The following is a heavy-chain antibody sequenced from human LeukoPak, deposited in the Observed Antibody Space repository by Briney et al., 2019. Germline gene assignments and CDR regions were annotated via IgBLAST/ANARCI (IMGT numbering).Heavy chain of an antibody. V-gene: IGHV4-59*11. CDR1: GGSITGHY. D-gene: IGHD3-16*01. Sequence: SETLSLTCTVSGGSITGHYWSWIRQPPGKGLEWIGYIHYTGSTNYNPSLNSRITMSVDTPNNQFSLRLTSVTATDTAVYYCARLHALGAEEFDPWGQGALVTASS. J-gene: IGHJ5*02. CDR3: ARLHALGAEEFDP. CDR2: IHYTGST.